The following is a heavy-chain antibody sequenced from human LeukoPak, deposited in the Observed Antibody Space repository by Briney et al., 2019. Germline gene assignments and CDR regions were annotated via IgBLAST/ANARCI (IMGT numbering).Heavy chain of an antibody. CDR2: ISGSGATT. CDR3: AKGEGDIVVVAPYDY. V-gene: IGHV3-23*01. D-gene: IGHD2-2*01. CDR1: GLTFSSYA. Sequence: GGSLRLSCAASGLTFSSYAMSWVRQAPGKGLEWVSAISGSGATTYYADSVKGRFTISRDTSKNTLYLQMNSLRAEDTAVYYCAKGEGDIVVVAPYDYWGQGTLVTVSS. J-gene: IGHJ4*02.